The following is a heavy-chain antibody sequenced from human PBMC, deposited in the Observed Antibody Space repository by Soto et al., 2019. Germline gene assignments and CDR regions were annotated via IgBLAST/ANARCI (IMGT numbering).Heavy chain of an antibody. D-gene: IGHD6-19*01. J-gene: IGHJ4*02. CDR3: ARAGGLGAVAVDY. Sequence: SETLSLTCTVSGGSISSYYWSWLRLPPGKGLEWIGYIYNSGSTIYNPSLKSRVTISVDRSKNQFSLKLSSVTAADTAVYYCARAGGLGAVAVDYWGQGTLVTVSS. CDR2: IYNSGST. CDR1: GGSISSYY. V-gene: IGHV4-59*12.